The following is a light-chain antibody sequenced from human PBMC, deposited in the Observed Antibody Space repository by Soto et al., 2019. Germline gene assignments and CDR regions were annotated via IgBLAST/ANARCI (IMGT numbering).Light chain of an antibody. Sequence: QSVLTQPPSVSGAPGQRVTISWTGSSSNIGAGYDVHWYQQLPGTAPKLLIYGNSNRPSGVPDRFSGSKSGTSASLAITGLQAEDEADYYCQSYDSSLSVFGGGTKLTVL. CDR3: QSYDSSLSV. J-gene: IGLJ2*01. CDR2: GNS. CDR1: SSNIGAGYD. V-gene: IGLV1-40*01.